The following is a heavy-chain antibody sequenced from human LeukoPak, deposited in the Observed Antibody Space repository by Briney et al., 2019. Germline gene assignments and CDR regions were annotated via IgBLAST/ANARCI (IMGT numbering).Heavy chain of an antibody. Sequence: PSETLSLTCAVYGGSFSGYYWSWIRQPPGKGLEWIGGINHSGSTNYNPSLKSRVTISVDTSKNQFSLKLSSVTAADTAVYYCARNVYCSDGSCPFDYWGQGTLVTVSS. CDR2: INHSGST. CDR3: ARNVYCSDGSCPFDY. D-gene: IGHD2-15*01. J-gene: IGHJ4*02. V-gene: IGHV4-34*01. CDR1: GGSFSGYY.